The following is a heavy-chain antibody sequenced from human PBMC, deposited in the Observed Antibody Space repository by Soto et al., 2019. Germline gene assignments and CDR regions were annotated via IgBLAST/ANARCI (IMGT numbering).Heavy chain of an antibody. J-gene: IGHJ4*02. CDR2: VYYTGST. D-gene: IGHD6-19*01. Sequence: SETLSLTCSVSGGSISGSYWSWIRQSPGKGLEWLGYVYYTGSTNYSPSLRSRVSISVDTSKNEFSLRLSSVTAADTAVYFCARSIAVPGAHIDYWGQGTQVTVSS. CDR1: GGSISGSY. V-gene: IGHV4-59*01. CDR3: ARSIAVPGAHIDY.